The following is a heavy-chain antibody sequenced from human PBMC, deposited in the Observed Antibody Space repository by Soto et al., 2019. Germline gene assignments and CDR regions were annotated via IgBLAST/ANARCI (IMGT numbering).Heavy chain of an antibody. Sequence: GESLKISCKGSGYSFTSYWIGWVRQMPGKGLEWMGIIYPGDSDTRYSPSFQGQVTISADKSISTAYLQWSSLKASDTAMYYCARWDSGYDFSPGAFDIWGQGTMVTVSS. V-gene: IGHV5-51*01. J-gene: IGHJ3*02. CDR1: GYSFTSYW. D-gene: IGHD5-12*01. CDR2: IYPGDSDT. CDR3: ARWDSGYDFSPGAFDI.